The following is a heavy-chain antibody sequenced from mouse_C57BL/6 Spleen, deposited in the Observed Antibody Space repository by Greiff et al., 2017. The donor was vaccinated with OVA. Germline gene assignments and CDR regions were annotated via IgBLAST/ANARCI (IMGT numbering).Heavy chain of an antibody. V-gene: IGHV5-6*01. CDR2: ISSGGSYT. CDR3: ARHGNYAMDY. Sequence: EVNLVESGGDLVKPGGSLTLSCAASGFTFSSYGMSWVRQTPDKRLEWVATISSGGSYTYYPDSVKGRFTISRDNAKNTLYLQMSSLKSEDTAMYYCARHGNYAMDYWGQGTSVTVSS. D-gene: IGHD1-1*02. J-gene: IGHJ4*01. CDR1: GFTFSSYG.